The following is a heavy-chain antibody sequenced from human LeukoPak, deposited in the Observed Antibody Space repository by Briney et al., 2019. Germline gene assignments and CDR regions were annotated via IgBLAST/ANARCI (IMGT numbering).Heavy chain of an antibody. CDR3: ARGSSGATGFYYYYYMDV. J-gene: IGHJ6*03. D-gene: IGHD1-26*01. V-gene: IGHV1-69*05. CDR2: IIPIFGTA. CDR1: GGTFSSYA. Sequence: SVKVSCKASGGTFSSYAISWVRQAPGQGLEWMGGIIPIFGTANYAQKFQGRATITTDESTSTAYMELSSLRSEDTAVYYCARGSSGATGFYYYYYMDVWGKGTTVTVSS.